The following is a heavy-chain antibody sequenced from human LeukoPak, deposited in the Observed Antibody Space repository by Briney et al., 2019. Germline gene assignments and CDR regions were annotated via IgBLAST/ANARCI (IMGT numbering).Heavy chain of an antibody. J-gene: IGHJ4*02. CDR3: AKGSGSSWYRGGGKYYFDY. D-gene: IGHD6-13*01. Sequence: GGSLRLSCLTSGFTFSNYGMHWVRQAPGKGLEWVAVISYDGSNKHYGDSVKGRFTISRDNSKNTLYLQMNSLRAEDTAVYYCAKGSGSSWYRGGGKYYFDYWGQGTLVTVSS. CDR2: ISYDGSNK. CDR1: GFTFSNYG. V-gene: IGHV3-30*18.